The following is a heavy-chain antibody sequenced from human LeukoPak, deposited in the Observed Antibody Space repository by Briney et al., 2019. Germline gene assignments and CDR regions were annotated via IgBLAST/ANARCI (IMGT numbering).Heavy chain of an antibody. CDR2: ISGSGGST. D-gene: IGHD3-22*01. Sequence: GGSLRLSCAASGFAFSSYALSWVRQAPGKGLEWVSGISGSGGSTYYADSVKGRFTISRDNSKNTLYLQMNSLRAEDTAVYYCAKDGHYDSSGDYFDYWGQGTLVTVSS. V-gene: IGHV3-23*01. CDR3: AKDGHYDSSGDYFDY. CDR1: GFAFSSYA. J-gene: IGHJ4*02.